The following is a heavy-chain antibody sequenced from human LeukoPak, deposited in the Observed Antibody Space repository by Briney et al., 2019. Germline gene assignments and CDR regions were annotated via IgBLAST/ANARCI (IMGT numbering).Heavy chain of an antibody. Sequence: GGSLRLSCAASGFTFSSYSMNWVRQAPGKGLEWVSSISGSSSYIYYADSVKGRFTISRDNARNSLYLQMNSLRAEDTAVYYCARAGNGSGILASANPRKRQYNWFDPWGQGTLVTVSS. V-gene: IGHV3-21*01. CDR3: ARAGNGSGILASANPRKRQYNWFDP. J-gene: IGHJ5*02. D-gene: IGHD3-10*01. CDR2: ISGSSSYI. CDR1: GFTFSSYS.